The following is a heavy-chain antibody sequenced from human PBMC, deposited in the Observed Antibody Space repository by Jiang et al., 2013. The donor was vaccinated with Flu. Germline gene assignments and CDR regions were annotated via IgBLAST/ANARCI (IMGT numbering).Heavy chain of an antibody. CDR1: GYSFTYYW. CDR3: ARLGDSSGYYYFTTPTYGMDV. CDR2: IDPTDSYT. J-gene: IGHJ6*02. V-gene: IGHV5-10-1*04. D-gene: IGHD3-22*01. Sequence: KKPGESLRISCKGSGYSFTYYWISWVRQMPGKGLEWMGRIDPTDSYTNYGPSFQGQVTISADKSISTAYLQWSSLKASDTAMYYCARLGDSSGYYYFTTPTYGMDVWGQGTTVTVSS.